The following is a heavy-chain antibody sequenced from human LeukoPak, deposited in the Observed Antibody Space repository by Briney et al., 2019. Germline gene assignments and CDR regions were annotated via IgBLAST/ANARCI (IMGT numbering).Heavy chain of an antibody. D-gene: IGHD1/OR15-1a*01. Sequence: SETLSLTCTVSGGSISSYYWSWIRQPPGKGLEWIGYIYYSGSTNYNPSLKSRATISVDTSKNQFSLKLSSVTAADTAVYYCASIGGEQNDYWGQGTLVTVSS. CDR1: GGSISSYY. J-gene: IGHJ4*02. CDR2: IYYSGST. V-gene: IGHV4-59*01. CDR3: ASIGGEQNDY.